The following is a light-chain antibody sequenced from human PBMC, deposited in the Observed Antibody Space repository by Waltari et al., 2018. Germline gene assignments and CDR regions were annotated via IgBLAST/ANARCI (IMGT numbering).Light chain of an antibody. CDR2: DAF. CDR1: QIVGTN. J-gene: IGKJ4*01. Sequence: EIVLTQSPATLSLSAGERATLSCRASQIVGTNLALYQKRPGQAPRLLIYDAFDRAAGVPARFSGSSSGVEFTLTISSLEPEDSGVYFCQQRYKWPHSFGGGTKVEI. V-gene: IGKV3-11*01. CDR3: QQRYKWPHS.